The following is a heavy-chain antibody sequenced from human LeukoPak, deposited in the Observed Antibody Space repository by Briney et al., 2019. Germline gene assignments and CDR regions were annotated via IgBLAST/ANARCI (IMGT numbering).Heavy chain of an antibody. CDR1: GFTSSSYS. Sequence: GGSLRLSCAASGFTSSSYSMNWVRQAPGKGLEWISYITSSSSSIHYADSVKGRFTVSRDNAKNSLYLQMNSLRAEDTAVYYCAREGFSRIAAAGNVLGYWGQGTLVTVSS. V-gene: IGHV3-48*04. CDR2: ITSSSSSI. CDR3: AREGFSRIAAAGNVLGY. D-gene: IGHD6-13*01. J-gene: IGHJ4*02.